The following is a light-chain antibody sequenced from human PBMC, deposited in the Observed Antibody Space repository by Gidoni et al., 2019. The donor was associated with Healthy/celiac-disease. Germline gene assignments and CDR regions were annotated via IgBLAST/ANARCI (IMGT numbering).Light chain of an antibody. CDR1: QSVSSSY. CDR3: QQYGSSPWT. J-gene: IGKJ1*01. CDR2: GAS. V-gene: IGKV3-20*01. Sequence: EIVLTQSPRTLSLSPGERATRSCRASQSVSSSYLAWYQQKPGQAPRLLIYGASSRATGIPDRFSGSGSGTDFTLTISRLEPEDFAVYYCQQYGSSPWTFGQGTKVEIK.